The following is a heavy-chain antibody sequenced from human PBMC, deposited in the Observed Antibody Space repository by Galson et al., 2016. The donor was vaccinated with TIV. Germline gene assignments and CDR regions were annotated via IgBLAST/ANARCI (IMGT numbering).Heavy chain of an antibody. CDR1: GYIFRNFY. Sequence: SVKVSCKASGYIFRNFYMHWVRQAPGQGFQWMGRINPDSGDTTYPPNFQGKVSMTTDKSTGTAYLELRSLGSDDTAVYFCGRVGPFQFDSSGFTANWGQGTQVTVSS. V-gene: IGHV1-46*01. CDR3: GRVGPFQFDSSGFTAN. J-gene: IGHJ4*02. D-gene: IGHD3-22*01. CDR2: INPDSGDT.